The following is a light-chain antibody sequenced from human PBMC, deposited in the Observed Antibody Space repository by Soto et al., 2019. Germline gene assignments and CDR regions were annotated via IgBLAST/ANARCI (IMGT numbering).Light chain of an antibody. J-gene: IGKJ2*01. V-gene: IGKV3-15*01. CDR2: TSS. Sequence: EVAMTQSPATLSVSPGERAALSCKASRSVRSNLAWYQQKPGQAPRILIYTSSSRATDIPARFSGSGSGTEFTLTISSLQSEDLAVYYCQQYNEWPFTFGQGTKLDIK. CDR3: QQYNEWPFT. CDR1: RSVRSN.